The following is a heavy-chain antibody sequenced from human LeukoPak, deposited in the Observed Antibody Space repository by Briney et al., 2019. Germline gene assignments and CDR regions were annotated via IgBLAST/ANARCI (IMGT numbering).Heavy chain of an antibody. D-gene: IGHD3-22*01. CDR2: ISAYNGNT. V-gene: IGHV1-18*01. Sequence: ASVKVSCKASGYTFTSYGISWVRQAPGQGLEWMGWISAYNGNTNYAQKLQGRVTMTTDTSTSTDYMELRSLRSDDTAVYYCARVYDSSGYYYAGRLDFDLWGRGTLVTVSS. J-gene: IGHJ2*01. CDR3: ARVYDSSGYYYAGRLDFDL. CDR1: GYTFTSYG.